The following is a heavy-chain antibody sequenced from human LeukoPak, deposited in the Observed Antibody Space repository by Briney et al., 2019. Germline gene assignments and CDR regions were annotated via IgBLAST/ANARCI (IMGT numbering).Heavy chain of an antibody. D-gene: IGHD2-2*01. J-gene: IGHJ6*02. V-gene: IGHV4-34*01. CDR2: INHSGST. CDR3: ARPFSRYYYYGMDV. Sequence: SETLSLTCAVYGGSFSGYYWSWIRQPPGKGLEWIGEINHSGSTNYNPSLKSRVTISVDTSKNQFSLKLSSVTAADTAVYYCARPFSRYYYYGMDVWGQGTTVTVSS. CDR1: GGSFSGYY.